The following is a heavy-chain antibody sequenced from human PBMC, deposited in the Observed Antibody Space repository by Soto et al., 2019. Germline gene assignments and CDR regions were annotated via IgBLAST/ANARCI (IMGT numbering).Heavy chain of an antibody. Sequence: SETLSLTCTVSGCSISSYYWSWIRQPPGKGLEWIGYIYYSGSTNYNPSLKSRVTISVDTSKNQFSLKLSSVTAADTAVYYCASSFGELIVWGQGTLVTVSS. CDR1: GCSISSYY. CDR2: IYYSGST. V-gene: IGHV4-59*01. CDR3: ASSFGELIV. J-gene: IGHJ4*02. D-gene: IGHD3-10*01.